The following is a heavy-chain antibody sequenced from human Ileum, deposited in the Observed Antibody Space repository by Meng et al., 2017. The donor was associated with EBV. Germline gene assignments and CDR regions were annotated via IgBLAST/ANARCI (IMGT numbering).Heavy chain of an antibody. CDR1: GYTFTSSS. V-gene: IGHV7-4-1*01. J-gene: IGHJ4*02. CDR3: ARGNGWRFDY. CDR2: ININTGNP. Sequence: QVQAVQSGAEVKKPGDSVKVSCHAAGYTFTSSSMNWVRHAPGQGLEWMGWININTGNPTYAQGFTGRFVFSLDTSVSTAYLQIDSLKADDTAVYYCARGNGWRFDYWGQGTLVTVSS. D-gene: IGHD6-19*01.